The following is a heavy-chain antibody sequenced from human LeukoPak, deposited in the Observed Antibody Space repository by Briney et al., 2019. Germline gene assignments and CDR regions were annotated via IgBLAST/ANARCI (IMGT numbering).Heavy chain of an antibody. CDR3: ARGLLRDGYTYTYSFDY. V-gene: IGHV3-66*01. CDR2: VYMGGTT. D-gene: IGHD5-18*01. CDR1: GFTVSTNY. J-gene: IGHJ4*02. Sequence: GGSLRLSCAASGFTVSTNYMNGVRQAPGKGLEWVSVVYMGGTTYYADSVKGRVTISRDSTKNTIYLQMNNLRAEDTAVYYCARGLLRDGYTYTYSFDYWGQGALVTVSS.